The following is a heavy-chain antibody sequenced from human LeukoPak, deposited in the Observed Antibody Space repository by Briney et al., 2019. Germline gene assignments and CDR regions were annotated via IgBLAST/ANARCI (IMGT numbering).Heavy chain of an antibody. D-gene: IGHD3-22*01. CDR3: AKYPAYYYDSSGYYYEH. CDR1: GFTFSSYG. V-gene: IGHV3-30*18. Sequence: GGSLRLSCAASGFTFSSYGMPWVRQAPGKGLEWVAVISYDGSNKYYADSVKGRFTISRDNSKNTLYLQMNSLRAEDTAVYYCAKYPAYYYDSSGYYYEHWGQGTLVTVSS. CDR2: ISYDGSNK. J-gene: IGHJ4*02.